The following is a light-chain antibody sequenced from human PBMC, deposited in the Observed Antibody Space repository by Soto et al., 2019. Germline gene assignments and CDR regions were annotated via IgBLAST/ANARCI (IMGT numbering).Light chain of an antibody. V-gene: IGKV1-6*01. CDR3: LQDYSYPLS. J-gene: IGKJ4*01. CDR2: AAS. Sequence: AIQMTQPPSSLSASVGDRVTITCRASQGIRNDLGWYQQKPGKAPRLLIYAASTLQGGVPSRFSGSRSGMEFTLTISSLQPEDFATYYCLQDYSYPLSFGGGTKVDIK. CDR1: QGIRND.